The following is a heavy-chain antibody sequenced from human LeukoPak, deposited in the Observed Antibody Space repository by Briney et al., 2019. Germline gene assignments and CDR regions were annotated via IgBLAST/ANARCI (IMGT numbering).Heavy chain of an antibody. D-gene: IGHD3-9*01. CDR3: ARDFGRHFDWFGDWLDY. CDR1: GYTFTGYY. Sequence: ASVKVSCKASGYTFTGYYMHWVRQAPGQGLEWMGWINPNSGGTNYAQKLQGRVTMTTDTSTSTAYMEVRSLRSDDTAVYYCARDFGRHFDWFGDWLDYWGQGALVTVSS. J-gene: IGHJ4*02. V-gene: IGHV1-2*02. CDR2: INPNSGGT.